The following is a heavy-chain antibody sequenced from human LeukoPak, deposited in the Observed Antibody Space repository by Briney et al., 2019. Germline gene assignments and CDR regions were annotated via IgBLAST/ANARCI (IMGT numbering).Heavy chain of an antibody. CDR1: GFTFSSYA. V-gene: IGHV3-23*01. Sequence: PGGSLRLSCAASGFTFSSYAMSWVRQAPGKGLEWVSAISGSGDSTYYADSVKGRFTISRDDSKNTLSLQMNSLRAEDTAVYYCAKELNYYDSSGYFGYWGQGTLVTVSS. CDR2: ISGSGDST. J-gene: IGHJ4*02. D-gene: IGHD3-22*01. CDR3: AKELNYYDSSGYFGY.